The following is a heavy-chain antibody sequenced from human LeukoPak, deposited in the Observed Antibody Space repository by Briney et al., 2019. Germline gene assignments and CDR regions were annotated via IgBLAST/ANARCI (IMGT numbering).Heavy chain of an antibody. J-gene: IGHJ1*01. CDR1: GFIFSTYG. V-gene: IGHV3-33*01. D-gene: IGHD2-15*01. Sequence: GGSLRLSCAASGFIFSTYGVYWVRQAPGKGLEWVAVIWSDGSNKYHADSVKGRFTISRDNSKNTLYLQMNSLRAEDTAVYYCASDSYSPEYFQHWGQGTLVTVSS. CDR2: IWSDGSNK. CDR3: ASDSYSPEYFQH.